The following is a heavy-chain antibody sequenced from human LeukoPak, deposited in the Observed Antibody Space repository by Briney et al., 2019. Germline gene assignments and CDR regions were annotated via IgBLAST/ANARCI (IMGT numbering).Heavy chain of an antibody. J-gene: IGHJ5*02. CDR1: GFTFSSYD. D-gene: IGHD6-13*01. CDR2: IGTAGDT. CDR3: ARGRLDTAAGRGNWFDP. Sequence: GGSLRLSCAASGFTFSSYDMHWVRQATGKGLGWVSAIGTAGDTYYPGSVKGRFTISRENAKNSSYLQMNSLRAGDTAVYYCARGRLDTAAGRGNWFDPWGQGTLITVSS. V-gene: IGHV3-13*01.